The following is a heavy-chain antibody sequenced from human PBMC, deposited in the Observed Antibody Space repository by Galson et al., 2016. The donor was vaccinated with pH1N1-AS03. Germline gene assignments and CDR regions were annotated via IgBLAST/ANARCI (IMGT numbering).Heavy chain of an antibody. Sequence: SLRLSCAASGFSFRSYALSWVRQAPGKGLEWVSGISGSGEMTFYADSVKGRCTISRDTSRNTVYLQMNSLSAEDTAVYICAKDYTGSNWVYNWYFDFWGRGTLVTVSS. CDR1: GFSFRSYA. J-gene: IGHJ2*01. CDR2: ISGSGEMT. CDR3: AKDYTGSNWVYNWYFDF. D-gene: IGHD5/OR15-5a*01. V-gene: IGHV3-23*01.